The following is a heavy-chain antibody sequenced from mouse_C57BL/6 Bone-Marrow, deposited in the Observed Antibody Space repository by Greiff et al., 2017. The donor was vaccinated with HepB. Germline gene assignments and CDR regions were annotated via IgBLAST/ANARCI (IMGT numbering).Heavy chain of an antibody. D-gene: IGHD3-2*02. Sequence: EVQLVESGGDLVKPGGSLKLSCAASGFTFSSYGMSWVRQTPDKRLEWVATISSGGSYTYYPDSVKGRFTISRDNAKNTLYLQMSSLKSEDTAMYYCARPPDSSGYYAMDYWGQGTSVTVSS. CDR2: ISSGGSYT. J-gene: IGHJ4*01. V-gene: IGHV5-6*01. CDR1: GFTFSSYG. CDR3: ARPPDSSGYYAMDY.